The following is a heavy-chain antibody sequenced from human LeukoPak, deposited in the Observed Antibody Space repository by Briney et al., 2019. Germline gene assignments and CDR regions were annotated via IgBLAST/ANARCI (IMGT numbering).Heavy chain of an antibody. D-gene: IGHD6-13*01. J-gene: IGHJ4*02. CDR2: IKQDGSEK. Sequence: GGSLRLSCAASGFTFSNYWMSWVRQAPGKGLEWVANIKQDGSEKYYVDSVKGRFTISRDNAKNSLYLQMNSLRVEDTAVYYCAKDGYSSSWYYWGQGTLVTVSS. V-gene: IGHV3-7*01. CDR3: AKDGYSSSWYY. CDR1: GFTFSNYW.